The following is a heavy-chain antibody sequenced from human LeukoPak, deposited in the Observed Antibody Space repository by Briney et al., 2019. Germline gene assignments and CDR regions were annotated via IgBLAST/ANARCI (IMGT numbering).Heavy chain of an antibody. CDR1: GGSFSGYY. V-gene: IGHV4-34*01. Sequence: SETLSLTCAVYGGSFSGYYWSWIRQPPGKGLEWIGEINHSGSTNYNPSLKSRVTISVDTSKNQSSLKLSSVTAADTAVYYCARVWQLDYFDYWGQGTLVTVSS. D-gene: IGHD6-6*01. CDR2: INHSGST. CDR3: ARVWQLDYFDY. J-gene: IGHJ4*02.